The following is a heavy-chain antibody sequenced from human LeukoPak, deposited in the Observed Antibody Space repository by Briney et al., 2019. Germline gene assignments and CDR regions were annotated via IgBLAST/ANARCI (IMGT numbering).Heavy chain of an antibody. V-gene: IGHV4-34*01. Sequence: SETLSLTCAVYGGSFSGYYWSWIRQPPGKGLEWIGEINHSGSTNYNPPLKSRVTISVDTSKNQFSLKLSSVTAADTAVYYCARAEYSSSSGNNWFDPWGQGTLVTVSS. D-gene: IGHD6-6*01. J-gene: IGHJ5*02. CDR3: ARAEYSSSSGNNWFDP. CDR2: INHSGST. CDR1: GGSFSGYY.